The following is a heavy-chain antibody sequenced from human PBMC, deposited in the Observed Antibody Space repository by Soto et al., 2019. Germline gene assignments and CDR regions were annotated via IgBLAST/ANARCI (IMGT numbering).Heavy chain of an antibody. Sequence: EVQLVESGGGLVQPGGSLRLSCATSGFTFSDHYMDCIRQSPGKGLEWVCRSRNKAKRFTTDYAASVKSRNTISRHVTKNSLYLQLNRLRTEDTAVHYCAKYTEGDHDYWGQGTLVTVAS. CDR2: SRNKAKRFTT. CDR1: GFTFSDHY. V-gene: IGHV3-72*01. J-gene: IGHJ4*02. D-gene: IGHD2-21*01. CDR3: AKYTEGDHDY.